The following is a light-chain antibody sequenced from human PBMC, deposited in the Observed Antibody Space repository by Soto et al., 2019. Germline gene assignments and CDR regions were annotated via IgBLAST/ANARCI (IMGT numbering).Light chain of an antibody. CDR1: QSVSSY. Sequence: EIVLTQSPATLSLSPRERATLSCRASQSVSSYLAWYQQKPGQAPRLLIYDASNRAIRNPARFSGSGSGTDFTHTISSLELEDVAVYYGQKRSTFGQATKVEIK. J-gene: IGKJ1*01. V-gene: IGKV3-11*01. CDR2: DAS. CDR3: QKRST.